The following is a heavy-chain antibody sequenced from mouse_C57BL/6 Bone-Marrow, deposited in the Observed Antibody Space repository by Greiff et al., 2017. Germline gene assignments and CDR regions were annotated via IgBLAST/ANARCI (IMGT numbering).Heavy chain of an antibody. CDR1: GYTFTDYE. V-gene: IGHV1-15*01. D-gene: IGHD1-1*01. J-gene: IGHJ2*01. CDR2: IDPETGGT. Sequence: SGAELVRPGASVTLSCKASGYTFTDYEMPWVKQTPVHGLEWIGAIDPETGGTAYNQKVKGKGILTADKSSSTAYVELRSLTSEDSAGYYCTRQPYYTGSSSYYLDYWGQGTTLTVSS. CDR3: TRQPYYTGSSSYYLDY.